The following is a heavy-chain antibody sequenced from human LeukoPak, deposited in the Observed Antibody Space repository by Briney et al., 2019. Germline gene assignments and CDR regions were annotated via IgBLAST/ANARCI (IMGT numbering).Heavy chain of an antibody. CDR2: IYHSGST. Sequence: NPSETLSLTCTVSGGSISSGGYYWSWIRQPPGKGLEWIGYIYHSGSTYYNPSLKSRVTISVDRSKNQFSLKLSSVTAADTAVYYCARTNEMAYHYYFDYWGQGTLVTVSS. CDR3: ARTNEMAYHYYFDY. V-gene: IGHV4-30-2*01. CDR1: GGSISSGGYY. J-gene: IGHJ4*02. D-gene: IGHD5-24*01.